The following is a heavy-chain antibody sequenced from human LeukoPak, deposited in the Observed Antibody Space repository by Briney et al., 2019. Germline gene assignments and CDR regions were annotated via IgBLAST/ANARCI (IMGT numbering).Heavy chain of an antibody. D-gene: IGHD2-21*01. V-gene: IGHV1-69*04. CDR3: ARDLEAYGWSDP. CDR2: IIPIFGIA. Sequence: ASVKVSCKASGGTFSSYAISWVRQAPGQGLEWMGRIIPIFGIANYAQKFQGRVTITADKSTSTAYMELSSLRSEDTAVYYCARDLEAYGWSDPWGQGTLVTVSS. CDR1: GGTFSSYA. J-gene: IGHJ5*02.